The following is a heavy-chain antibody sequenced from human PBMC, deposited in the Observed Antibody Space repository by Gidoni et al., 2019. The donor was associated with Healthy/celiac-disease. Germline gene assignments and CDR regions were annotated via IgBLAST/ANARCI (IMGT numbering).Heavy chain of an antibody. V-gene: IGHV4-34*01. Sequence: QVQLQQWGAGLLKPTETLSLTCAVYGGSLSGYYWSWIRQPPGKGLEWIGEINHSGSTNYNPSLKSRVTISVDTSKNQFSLKLSSVTAADTAVYYCARARRITIFGRSGVYYGMDVWGQGTTVTVSS. D-gene: IGHD3-3*01. J-gene: IGHJ6*02. CDR2: INHSGST. CDR3: ARARRITIFGRSGVYYGMDV. CDR1: GGSLSGYY.